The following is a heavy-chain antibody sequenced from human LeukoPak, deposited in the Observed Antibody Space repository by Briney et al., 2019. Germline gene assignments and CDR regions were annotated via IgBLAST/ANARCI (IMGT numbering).Heavy chain of an antibody. CDR3: ARVRGYSSGIRWANDY. CDR2: INHSGST. Sequence: PSETLSLTCAVYGGSFSGYYWSWIRQPPGKGLEWIGEINHSGSTNYNPSLKSRVTTSVDTSKNQFSLKLSSVTAADTAVYYCARVRGYSSGIRWANDYWGQGTLVTVSS. V-gene: IGHV4-34*01. J-gene: IGHJ4*02. D-gene: IGHD5-18*01. CDR1: GGSFSGYY.